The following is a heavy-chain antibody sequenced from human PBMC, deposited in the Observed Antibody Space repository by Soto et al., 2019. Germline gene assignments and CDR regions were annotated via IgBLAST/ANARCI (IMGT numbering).Heavy chain of an antibody. V-gene: IGHV3-49*04. D-gene: IGHD2-2*01. CDR3: TLCSSTSCYGRNWFDP. CDR2: IRSKAYGGTT. Sequence: SLRLSCTVSGFPFNNYGINWVRQAPGKGLEWVGFIRSKAYGGTTEYAASVKGRFTISRDDSKSIAYLQMNSLKTEDTAVYYCTLCSSTSCYGRNWFDPWGQGTLVTVSS. CDR1: GFPFNNYG. J-gene: IGHJ5*02.